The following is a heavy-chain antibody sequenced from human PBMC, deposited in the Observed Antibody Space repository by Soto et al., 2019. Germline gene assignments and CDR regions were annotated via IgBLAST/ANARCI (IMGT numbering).Heavy chain of an antibody. CDR1: GFIFNTYH. CDR3: ARDDYGLDV. J-gene: IGHJ6*02. Sequence: QVVESGGDVVQPGRSLRLSCAASGFIFNTYHMHWVRQAPAKGLEWVAVIWYDGSNKYYADSVKGRFTISRDNSKNTLYLEMNSLRDEDTAVDYCARDDYGLDVWGQGTTVTVSS. V-gene: IGHV3-33*01. CDR2: IWYDGSNK.